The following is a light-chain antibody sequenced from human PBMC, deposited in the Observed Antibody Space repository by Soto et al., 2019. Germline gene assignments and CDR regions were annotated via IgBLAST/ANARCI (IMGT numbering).Light chain of an antibody. CDR3: QHYKTWPLS. Sequence: TLSVSPGERATLSCRASQGIGSTLAWYQQKPGQTPRLLIYDASTRATGIPARFSGIGSGTEFTLIISSLQSEDFGVYYCQHYKTWPLSFGGGTKVDIK. CDR2: DAS. J-gene: IGKJ4*01. V-gene: IGKV3-15*01. CDR1: QGIGST.